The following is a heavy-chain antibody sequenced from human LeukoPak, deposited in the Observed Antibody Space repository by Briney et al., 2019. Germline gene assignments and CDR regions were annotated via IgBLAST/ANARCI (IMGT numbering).Heavy chain of an antibody. CDR3: ARGCLCSGGSLEAFDI. Sequence: SETLSLTCAVYGGSFSGYYWSWVRQPPGKGLEWIGEINHSGSTNYNPSLKSRVTISVDTSKNQFSLKLSSVTAADTAVYYCARGCLCSGGSLEAFDIWGQGTMVTVSS. D-gene: IGHD2-15*01. CDR1: GGSFSGYY. V-gene: IGHV4-34*01. CDR2: INHSGST. J-gene: IGHJ3*02.